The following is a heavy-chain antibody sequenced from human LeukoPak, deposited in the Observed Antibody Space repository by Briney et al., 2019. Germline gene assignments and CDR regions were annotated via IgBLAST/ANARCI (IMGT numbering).Heavy chain of an antibody. J-gene: IGHJ3*01. CDR3: ARPANTAAYDL. V-gene: IGHV3-48*04. D-gene: IGHD2-21*02. Sequence: GGSLRLSCATSGFTFSSYSMNWVRQAPGKGLEWVSYISSGSSTLYYADSVKGRFTISRDNAKNSLFLQMNSLRAEDTAVYYCARPANTAAYDLWGQGTLVTVSS. CDR2: ISSGSSTL. CDR1: GFTFSSYS.